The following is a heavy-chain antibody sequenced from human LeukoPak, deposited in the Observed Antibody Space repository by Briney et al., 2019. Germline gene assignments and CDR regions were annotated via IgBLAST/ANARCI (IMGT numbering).Heavy chain of an antibody. CDR1: GGSISSSSYY. J-gene: IGHJ4*02. CDR3: ARISGDSSGYYTVDY. D-gene: IGHD3-22*01. Sequence: SETLSLTCTVSGGSISSSSYYWGWTRQPPGKGLEWIGSIYYSGSTYYNPSLKSRVTISVDTSKNQFSLKLSSVTAADTAVYYCARISGDSSGYYTVDYWGQGTLVTVSS. CDR2: IYYSGST. V-gene: IGHV4-39*01.